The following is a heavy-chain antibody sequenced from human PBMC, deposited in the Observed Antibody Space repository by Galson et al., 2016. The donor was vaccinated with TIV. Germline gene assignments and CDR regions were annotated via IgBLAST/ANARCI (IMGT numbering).Heavy chain of an antibody. V-gene: IGHV1-24*01. CDR2: FDPEVGRT. Sequence: SVKVSCKVSGYSLTELDMNWVRQAPGKGLEWMGVFDPEVGRTIYAQKLQGRVTMTADTSPDTAYMELGSLRFEDTAVYYCATVAWFPGLSLYNWGQGTLVTVSS. J-gene: IGHJ4*02. CDR3: ATVAWFPGLSLYN. CDR1: GYSLTELD. D-gene: IGHD3-16*01.